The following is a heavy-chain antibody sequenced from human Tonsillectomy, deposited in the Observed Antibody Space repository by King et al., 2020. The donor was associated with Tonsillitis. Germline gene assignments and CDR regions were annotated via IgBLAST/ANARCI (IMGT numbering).Heavy chain of an antibody. J-gene: IGHJ6*03. Sequence: VQLLESGGGLVQPGGSLRLSCAASGFTFSDFAMSWVRQAPGKGLEWVSDIRPSGGSTSYADSVKGRFTISRDNSKNMLYLQMNSLRAEDTALYYCAQAYHESWSYHYDYYYMDVWGKGTTVTVSS. V-gene: IGHV3-23*01. CDR2: IRPSGGST. D-gene: IGHD1-26*01. CDR3: AQAYHESWSYHYDYYYMDV. CDR1: GFTFSDFA.